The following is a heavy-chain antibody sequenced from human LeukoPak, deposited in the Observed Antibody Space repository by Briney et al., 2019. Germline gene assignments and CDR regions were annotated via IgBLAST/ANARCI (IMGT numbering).Heavy chain of an antibody. CDR1: GGSISSSNHY. D-gene: IGHD2-15*01. V-gene: IGHV4-39*01. CDR2: IYYSGNV. CDR3: ARHSFATPFDY. J-gene: IGHJ4*02. Sequence: SETLSLTCVVSGGSISSSNHYWGWVRQPPGKGLEWIADIYYSGNVYYNPSLKSRVTISVDTSENHLSLQLSSATAADTAVYFCARHSFATPFDYWGPGTLVTVPS.